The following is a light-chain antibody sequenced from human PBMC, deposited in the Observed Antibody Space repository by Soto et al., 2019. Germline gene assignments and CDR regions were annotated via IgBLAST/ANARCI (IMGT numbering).Light chain of an antibody. CDR1: QSISSW. J-gene: IGKJ3*01. V-gene: IGKV1-5*03. Sequence: DIQMTQSPSTLSASVGDRVTITCRASQSISSWLAWYQQKPGKAPKLLIYKTSSLKSGVPSRFSGSGSGTEFTLTISSLQADDFATYFCQQSRVFGPGTKVDFK. CDR2: KTS. CDR3: QQSRV.